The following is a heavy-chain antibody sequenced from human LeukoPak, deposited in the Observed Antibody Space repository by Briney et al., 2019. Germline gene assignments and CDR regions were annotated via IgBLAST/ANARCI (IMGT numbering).Heavy chain of an antibody. V-gene: IGHV3-48*03. Sequence: PGGSLRLSCAASGFTFSSDDMNWVRQAPGKGLEWVSYISSSGSTMYYPDSVKGRFTISRDNAKNSLYLQMNSLRAEDTAVYYCARGVYCTGGSCSFDYWGQGALVTVSS. CDR2: ISSSGSTM. CDR3: ARGVYCTGGSCSFDY. J-gene: IGHJ4*02. D-gene: IGHD2-15*01. CDR1: GFTFSSDD.